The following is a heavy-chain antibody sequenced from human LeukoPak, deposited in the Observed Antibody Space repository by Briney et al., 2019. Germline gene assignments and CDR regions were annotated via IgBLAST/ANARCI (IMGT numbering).Heavy chain of an antibody. V-gene: IGHV4-61*02. Sequence: SQTLSLTCTVSGGSISSGSYYWSWIRQPAGKGLEWIGRIYTSGSTNYNPSLKSRVTISVDTSKNQFSLKLSSVTAADTAVYYRARAPTGGYYYYYYMDVWGKGTTVTVSS. CDR2: IYTSGST. J-gene: IGHJ6*03. CDR1: GGSISSGSYY. CDR3: ARAPTGGYYYYYYMDV. D-gene: IGHD1-14*01.